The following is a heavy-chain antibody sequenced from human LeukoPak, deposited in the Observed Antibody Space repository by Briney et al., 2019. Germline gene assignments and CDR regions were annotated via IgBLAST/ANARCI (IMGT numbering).Heavy chain of an antibody. J-gene: IGHJ4*02. CDR1: GGSISNYY. CDR3: ARDQEDSGTDY. CDR2: IYSNGGT. D-gene: IGHD3-10*01. Sequence: SETLSLTCTVSGGSISNYYWSWIRQPAGEGLEWIGRIYSNGGTDYNPSLKSRVTMSVDTSKNQFSLKLSSVTAADTAVYYCARDQEDSGTDYWGQGTLVTVSS. V-gene: IGHV4-4*07.